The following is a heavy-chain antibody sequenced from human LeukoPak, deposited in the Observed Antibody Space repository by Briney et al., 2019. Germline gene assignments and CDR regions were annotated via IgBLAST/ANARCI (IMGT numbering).Heavy chain of an antibody. CDR1: GGSISSDY. Sequence: SETLSLTCTVSGGSISSDYWGWVRQPPGKGLGWVGYIYYSGSSNYNHSLQSRLTMSVDTSKNQFSLKLSSVTAADTAVYYCARGSPIAAAGTDYCGHGTLVTVSS. J-gene: IGHJ4*01. D-gene: IGHD6-13*01. V-gene: IGHV4-59*01. CDR3: ARGSPIAAAGTDY. CDR2: IYYSGSS.